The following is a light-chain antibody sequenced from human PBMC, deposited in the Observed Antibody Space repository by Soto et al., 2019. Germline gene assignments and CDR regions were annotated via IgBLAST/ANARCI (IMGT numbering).Light chain of an antibody. CDR3: QQYNNWPRT. CDR2: GAS. CDR1: QSVSSN. J-gene: IGKJ1*01. V-gene: IGKV3-15*01. Sequence: EIVMTQSPATLSVSPGARATLSCRASQSVSSNLAWYQQKPGQAPRLLLYGASTRATGIPARCSGSGSGTEFTLTISGLQSEDFAVYYCQQYNNWPRTFGQGTKVDIK.